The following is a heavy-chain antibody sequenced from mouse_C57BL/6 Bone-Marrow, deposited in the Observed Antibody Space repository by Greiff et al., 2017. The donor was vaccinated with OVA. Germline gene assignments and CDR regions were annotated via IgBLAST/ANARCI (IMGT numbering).Heavy chain of an antibody. CDR2: IDPSDSYT. V-gene: IGHV1-69*01. J-gene: IGHJ1*03. D-gene: IGHD1-1*01. CDR3: AVTTVVKGWYVDV. CDR1: GYTFTSYW. Sequence: QVQLHQPGAELVMPGASVKLSCTASGYTFTSYWMHWVKQRPGQGLEWIGEIDPSDSYTNYNQKFPGKSTLTVDHSSSTAYMQLSSLTSKDAAVDYCAVTTVVKGWYVDVWGTGTTVTVST.